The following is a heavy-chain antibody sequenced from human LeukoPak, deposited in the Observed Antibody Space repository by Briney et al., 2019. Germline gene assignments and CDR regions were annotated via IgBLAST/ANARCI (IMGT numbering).Heavy chain of an antibody. CDR1: GFNFNIYS. CDR2: ISIEGNSL. D-gene: IGHD3-9*01. V-gene: IGHV3-48*01. Sequence: GESLRLSCEVSGFNFNIYSMNWVREAPGKGLEWISYISIEGNSLYYADSVKGRFTISRDNGKSSLYLQMRSLRAEDTAVYYCARAVLRYFDWLPTAIDYWGQGTLVTVSS. CDR3: ARAVLRYFDWLPTAIDY. J-gene: IGHJ4*02.